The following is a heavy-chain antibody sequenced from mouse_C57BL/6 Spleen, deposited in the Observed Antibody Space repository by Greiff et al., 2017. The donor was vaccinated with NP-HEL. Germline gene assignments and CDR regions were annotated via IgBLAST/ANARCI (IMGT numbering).Heavy chain of an antibody. CDR1: GYTFTDYE. D-gene: IGHD1-1*01. J-gene: IGHJ4*01. Sequence: QVQLQQSGAELVRPGASVTLSCKASGYTFTDYEMHWVKQTPVHGLEWIGAIDPETGGTAYNQKFKGKAILTADKSSSTAYMELRILTSEDSAVYYCTRGGTVVDYYAMDYWGQGTSVTVSS. V-gene: IGHV1-15*01. CDR3: TRGGTVVDYYAMDY. CDR2: IDPETGGT.